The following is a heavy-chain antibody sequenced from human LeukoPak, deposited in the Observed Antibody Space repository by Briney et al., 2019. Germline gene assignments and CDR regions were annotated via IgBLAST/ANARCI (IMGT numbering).Heavy chain of an antibody. CDR2: IKQDGSES. CDR3: ARTHDYYYYMDV. D-gene: IGHD3-3*01. J-gene: IGHJ6*03. V-gene: IGHV3-7*01. Sequence: GGSLRLSCAASGFTFSSYWMSWVRQAPGKGPEWVANIKQDGSESYYVDSVKGRFTISRDNTKNSLYLQMNSLRAEDTAVYYCARTHDYYYYMDVWGKGTTVTVSS. CDR1: GFTFSSYW.